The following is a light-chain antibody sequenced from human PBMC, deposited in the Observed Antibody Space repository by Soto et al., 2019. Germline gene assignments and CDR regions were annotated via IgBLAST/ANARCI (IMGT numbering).Light chain of an antibody. Sequence: EIVMTQSPATLSVSPGERATLSCRASQSISSNLAWYQHKLGQAPRLFIFRASSRATGIPASFSGSGSGTEFNMTISSLKSEDFAVYYCQQYNNWHSATFGGGTKVDI. CDR2: RAS. V-gene: IGKV3-15*01. CDR1: QSISSN. J-gene: IGKJ4*01. CDR3: QQYNNWHSAT.